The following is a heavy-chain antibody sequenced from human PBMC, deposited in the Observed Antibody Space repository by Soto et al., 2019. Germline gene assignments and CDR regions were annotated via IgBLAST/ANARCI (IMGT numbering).Heavy chain of an antibody. D-gene: IGHD3-3*01. J-gene: IGHJ4*02. CDR1: GFTFGDYA. CDR2: IRSKAYGGTT. V-gene: IGHV3-49*03. Sequence: GGSLRLSCTASGFTFGDYAMSWFRQAPGKGLEWVGFIRSKAYGGTTEYAASVKGRFTISRDDSKSIAYLQMNSLKTEDTAVYYCTRDKDRGTIFGVVIGGSYFDYWGQGTLVTVSS. CDR3: TRDKDRGTIFGVVIGGSYFDY.